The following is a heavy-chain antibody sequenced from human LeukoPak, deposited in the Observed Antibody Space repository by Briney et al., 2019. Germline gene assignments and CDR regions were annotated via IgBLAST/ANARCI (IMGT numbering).Heavy chain of an antibody. Sequence: SETLSLACIVSGGSISSYYWSWIRQPPGKGLEWIGHIYHSGSTNYNPSLKSRVTILVDTSKNQFSLKLSSVTAADTAVYYCARHWLDSGTPDRFDYWGQGTLVTVSS. CDR1: GGSISSYY. J-gene: IGHJ4*02. V-gene: IGHV4-59*08. CDR2: IYHSGST. D-gene: IGHD3-10*01. CDR3: ARHWLDSGTPDRFDY.